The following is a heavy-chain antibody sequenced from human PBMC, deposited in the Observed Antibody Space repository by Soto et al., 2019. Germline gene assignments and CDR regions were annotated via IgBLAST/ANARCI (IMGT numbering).Heavy chain of an antibody. CDR3: SRSPTTTPPWFDP. D-gene: IGHD4-17*01. CDR2: ISSSSSYI. Sequence: EVQLVESGGGLVKPGGSLRLSCAASGFTFSSYSMNWVRQAPGKKLEWVSSISSSSSYIYYTESVQGRFTSAIDNAKNSLYLQMNSLRAEDTAVYYCSRSPTTTPPWFDPWGQGTLVTGSS. J-gene: IGHJ5*02. V-gene: IGHV3-21*01. CDR1: GFTFSSYS.